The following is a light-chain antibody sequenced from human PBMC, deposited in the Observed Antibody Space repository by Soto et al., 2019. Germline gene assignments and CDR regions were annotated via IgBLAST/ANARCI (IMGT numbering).Light chain of an antibody. Sequence: DIQMTQSPPSLSASVGDRVTITCRASQSISSYLNWYQQKPGKAPKLLIYAASSLQSGVPSRFSGSGSGTDFTLTISSLQPEDFATYYCQQSYSTPPNFGQGTKLEIK. CDR3: QQSYSTPPN. CDR2: AAS. V-gene: IGKV1-39*01. J-gene: IGKJ2*01. CDR1: QSISSY.